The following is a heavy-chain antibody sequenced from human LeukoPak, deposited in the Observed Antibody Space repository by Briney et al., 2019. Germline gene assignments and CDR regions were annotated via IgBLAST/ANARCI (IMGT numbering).Heavy chain of an antibody. V-gene: IGHV3-30*04. D-gene: IGHD5-12*01. CDR1: GFTFSSYA. J-gene: IGHJ4*02. CDR2: ISYDGSNK. Sequence: GGSLRLSCAASGFTFSSYAMHWVRHAPGMGLEWVAVISYDGSNKYYADSVKGRFTISRDNSKNTLYLQMNSLRAEDTAVYYCARGPRVATYYFDYWGQGTLVTVSS. CDR3: ARGPRVATYYFDY.